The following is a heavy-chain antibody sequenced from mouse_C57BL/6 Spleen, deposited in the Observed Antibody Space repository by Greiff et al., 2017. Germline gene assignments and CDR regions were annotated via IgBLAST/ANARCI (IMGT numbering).Heavy chain of an antibody. CDR1: GYTFTSYG. CDR3: ARRWYGSSYWYFDV. J-gene: IGHJ1*03. D-gene: IGHD1-1*01. Sequence: EVQLQQSGAELVRPGSSVKMSCKTSGYTFTSYGINWVKQRPGQGLEWIGYIYIGNGYTEYNEKLKGKATLTSDTSSSTAYMQLSRLTSEDSAIYFCARRWYGSSYWYFDVWGTGTTVTVSS. V-gene: IGHV1-58*01. CDR2: IYIGNGYT.